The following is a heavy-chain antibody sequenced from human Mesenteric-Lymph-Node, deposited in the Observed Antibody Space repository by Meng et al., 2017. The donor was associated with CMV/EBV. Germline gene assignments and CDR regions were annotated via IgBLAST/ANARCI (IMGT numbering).Heavy chain of an antibody. J-gene: IGHJ4*02. Sequence: GGSLRLSCVVSAFNFTKYAMSWVRQAPGKGLEWVSSISSSSSYIYYADSVKGRFTISRDNAKNSLYLQMNSLRAEDTAVYYCASQGTTAPDYWGQGTLVTVSS. V-gene: IGHV3-21*01. D-gene: IGHD1-1*01. CDR1: AFNFTKYA. CDR2: ISSSSSYI. CDR3: ASQGTTAPDY.